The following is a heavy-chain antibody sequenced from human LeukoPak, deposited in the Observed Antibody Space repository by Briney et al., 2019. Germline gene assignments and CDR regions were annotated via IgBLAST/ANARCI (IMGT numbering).Heavy chain of an antibody. J-gene: IGHJ6*02. CDR2: ISYDGSNK. D-gene: IGHD4-17*01. CDR3: AKDLAVTTALLNYYYGMDV. CDR1: GFTFSNAW. Sequence: GGSLRLSCAASGFTFSNAWMSWVRQAPGKGLEWVAVISYDGSNKYYADSVKGRFTISRDNSKNTLYLQMNSLRAEDTAVYYCAKDLAVTTALLNYYYGMDVWGQGTTVTVSS. V-gene: IGHV3-30*18.